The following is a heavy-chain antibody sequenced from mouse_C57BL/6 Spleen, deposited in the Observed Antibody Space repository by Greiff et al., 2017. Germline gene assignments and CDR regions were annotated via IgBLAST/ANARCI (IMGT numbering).Heavy chain of an antibody. V-gene: IGHV2-6*03. CDR1: GFSLTSYG. CDR2: IWSDGST. CDR3: ASYSNFGGWFAY. Sequence: VQLKESGPGLVAPSQSLSITCTVSGFSLTSYGVHWVRQPPGKGLAWLVVIWSDGSTTYNSALKSKLSISKDNSKSQVFLKMNSLQTDDTAMYYCASYSNFGGWFAYWGQGTLVTVSA. D-gene: IGHD2-5*01. J-gene: IGHJ3*01.